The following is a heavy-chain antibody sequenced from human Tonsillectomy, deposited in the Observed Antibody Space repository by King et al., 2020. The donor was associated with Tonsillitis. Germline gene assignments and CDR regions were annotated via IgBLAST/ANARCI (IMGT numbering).Heavy chain of an antibody. CDR2: ISAYNGNT. V-gene: IGHV1-18*01. CDR1: GYTFTSYG. J-gene: IGHJ4*02. Sequence: QLVQSGAEVKKPGASVKVSCKASGYTFTSYGISWVRQAPGQGLEWMGWISAYNGNTNYAQKLQGRVTMTTDTSTSTAYMELRSLRSDDTAVYYCAREFSRKAVVVAATHYFDYWGQGTLVTVSS. D-gene: IGHD2-15*01. CDR3: AREFSRKAVVVAATHYFDY.